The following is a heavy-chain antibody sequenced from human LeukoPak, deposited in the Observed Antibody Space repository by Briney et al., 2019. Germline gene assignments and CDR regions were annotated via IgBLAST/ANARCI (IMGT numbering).Heavy chain of an antibody. V-gene: IGHV4-59*01. D-gene: IGHD2-21*01. Sequence: SETLSVTCTVSGGSISTYYWTWIRQPPGKGLDWIGYLYSGASTIYNPSLKGRVSISVDTSNNHFSLKLTSVTAADTAVYYCARGLPENPGAFNIWGQGTMVTVSS. CDR2: LYSGAST. J-gene: IGHJ3*02. CDR1: GGSISTYY. CDR3: ARGLPENPGAFNI.